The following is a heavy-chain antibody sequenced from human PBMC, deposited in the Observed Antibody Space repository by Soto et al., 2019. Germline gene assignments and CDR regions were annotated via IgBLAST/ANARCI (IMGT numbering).Heavy chain of an antibody. Sequence: GGSLRLSCAASGFTFSSYAMSWVRQAPGKGLEWVSAISGSGGSTYYADSVKGRFTISRDNSKNTLYLQMNSLRAEDTAVYYCAKFRSYQLLFPVDAFDIWGQGTMVTVSS. CDR2: ISGSGGST. J-gene: IGHJ3*02. V-gene: IGHV3-23*01. CDR3: AKFRSYQLLFPVDAFDI. D-gene: IGHD2-2*01. CDR1: GFTFSSYA.